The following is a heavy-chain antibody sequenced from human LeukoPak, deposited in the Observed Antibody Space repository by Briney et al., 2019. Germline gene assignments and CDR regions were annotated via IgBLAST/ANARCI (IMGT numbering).Heavy chain of an antibody. J-gene: IGHJ4*02. D-gene: IGHD6-19*01. CDR1: GGSISSSSYY. CDR2: IYYSGST. V-gene: IGHV4-39*01. CDR3: VRPYCIGWYWYFEY. Sequence: PSETLSLTCTVSGGSISSSSYYWGWIRQPPGKGLEWIGSIYYSGSTYYNPSLKSRVTISVDTSKNQFSLKLSSVTVADTAVYYCVRPYCIGWYWYFEYWGQGTLVTVSS.